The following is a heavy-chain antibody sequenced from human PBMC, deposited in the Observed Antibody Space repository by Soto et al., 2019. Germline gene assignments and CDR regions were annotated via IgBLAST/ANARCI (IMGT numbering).Heavy chain of an antibody. V-gene: IGHV4-31*03. CDR2: IYYSGST. CDR3: ARESGGDDSSTRYGLDV. CDR1: GGSISSVGHY. Sequence: SETMSLTCSVSGGSISSVGHYWTWPRQQPGKGLEWIGYIYYSGSTDYNPSLKSRVTISVDRSKNQFSLILSSVTAADTAIYYCARESGGDDSSTRYGLDVWGQGTTVTVSS. J-gene: IGHJ6*02. D-gene: IGHD6-6*01.